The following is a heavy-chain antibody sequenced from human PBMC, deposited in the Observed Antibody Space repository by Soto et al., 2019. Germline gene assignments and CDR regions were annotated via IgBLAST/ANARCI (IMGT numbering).Heavy chain of an antibody. Sequence: QITLKESGPTLVKPTQTLTLTCTYSGFSLSTSGVGVGWIRQPPGKALEWLALIYWDDDKGYSPSLKSRLTITKDTSKNPVVLIMIIMDPVDTATDYCAHSRLGIQLWLGAFDIWGQGTMVTVSS. CDR2: IYWDDDK. CDR3: AHSRLGIQLWLGAFDI. D-gene: IGHD5-18*01. CDR1: GFSLSTSGVG. J-gene: IGHJ3*02. V-gene: IGHV2-5*02.